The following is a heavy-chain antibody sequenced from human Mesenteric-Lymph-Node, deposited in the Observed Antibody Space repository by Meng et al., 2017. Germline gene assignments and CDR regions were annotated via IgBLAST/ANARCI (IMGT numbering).Heavy chain of an antibody. CDR1: EYSFTSYW. Sequence: GESLKISCKGSEYSFTSYWIGWVRQMPGKGLEWMGIIYPGDSDTRYSPSFQGQVTISADKSTSTSYLQGSSLKAPDTAMYYCARLVSGGLTENFDYWGQGTLVTVSS. J-gene: IGHJ4*02. D-gene: IGHD2-15*01. CDR2: IYPGDSDT. V-gene: IGHV5-51*01. CDR3: ARLVSGGLTENFDY.